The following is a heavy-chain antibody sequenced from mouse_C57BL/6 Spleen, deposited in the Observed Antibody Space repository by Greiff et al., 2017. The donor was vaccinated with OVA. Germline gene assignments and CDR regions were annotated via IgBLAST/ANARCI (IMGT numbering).Heavy chain of an antibody. CDR3: AKGDYGSSYWYFDV. CDR1: GYTFTDYY. V-gene: IGHV1-26*01. Sequence: VVEPGASVKISCKASGYTFTDYYMNWVKQSHGKSLEWIGDINPNNGGTSYNQKFKGKATLTVDKSSSTAYMELRSLTSEDSAVYYGAKGDYGSSYWYFDVWGTGTTVTVSS. D-gene: IGHD1-1*01. J-gene: IGHJ1*03. CDR2: INPNNGGT.